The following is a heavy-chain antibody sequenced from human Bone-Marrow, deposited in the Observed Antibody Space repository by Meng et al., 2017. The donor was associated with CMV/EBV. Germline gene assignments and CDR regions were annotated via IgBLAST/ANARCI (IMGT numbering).Heavy chain of an antibody. J-gene: IGHJ6*02. D-gene: IGHD2-2*01. CDR3: ARVQKQSVVVPAAIPWSAYYYGMDV. CDR2: INPSGGST. Sequence: ASVKVSCKASGYTFTSYYMHWVRQAPGQGLEWMGIINPSGGSTSYAQKFQGRVTMTRDTSTSTVYMELSSLRSEDTAVYYCARVQKQSVVVPAAIPWSAYYYGMDVWGQGTTVTVSS. V-gene: IGHV1-46*01. CDR1: GYTFTSYY.